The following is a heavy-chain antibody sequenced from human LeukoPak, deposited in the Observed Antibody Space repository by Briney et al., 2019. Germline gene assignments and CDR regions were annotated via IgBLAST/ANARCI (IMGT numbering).Heavy chain of an antibody. CDR2: IIPIFGTA. D-gene: IGHD3-22*01. CDR1: GGTFSSYA. Sequence: SVKVSCKASGGTFSSYAISWVRQAPGQGLEWMGGIIPIFGTANYAQKFQGRVTITADESTSTAYMELSSLRSEDTAVYYCARADPNYYDSSGSYFQHWGQGTLVTV. J-gene: IGHJ1*01. V-gene: IGHV1-69*01. CDR3: ARADPNYYDSSGSYFQH.